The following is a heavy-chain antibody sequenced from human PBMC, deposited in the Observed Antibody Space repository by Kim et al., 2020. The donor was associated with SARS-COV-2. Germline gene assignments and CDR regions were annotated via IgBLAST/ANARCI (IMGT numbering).Heavy chain of an antibody. Sequence: SETLSLTCTVSGGSISSSSYYWGWIRQPPGKGLEWIGSIYYSGSTYYNPSLKSRVTISVDTSKNQFSLKLSSVTAADTAVYYCARRDSSGGSVFDYWGQG. J-gene: IGHJ4*02. V-gene: IGHV4-39*01. CDR2: IYYSGST. CDR3: ARRDSSGGSVFDY. CDR1: GGSISSSSYY. D-gene: IGHD6-19*01.